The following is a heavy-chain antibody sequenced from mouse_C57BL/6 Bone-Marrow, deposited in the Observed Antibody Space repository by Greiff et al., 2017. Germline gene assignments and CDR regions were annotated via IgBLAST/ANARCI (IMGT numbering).Heavy chain of an antibody. D-gene: IGHD2-12*01. Sequence: QVTLKECGPGILQPSQTLSLTCSFSGFSLSTFGMGVGWIRQPSGKGLEWLAHIWWDDDKYYNPALKSRLTISKDTSKNQVFLKIASVYTADTATYYCARIPYGYYYAMDYWGQGTSVTVSS. CDR1: GFSLSTFGMG. CDR3: ARIPYGYYYAMDY. CDR2: IWWDDDK. J-gene: IGHJ4*01. V-gene: IGHV8-8*01.